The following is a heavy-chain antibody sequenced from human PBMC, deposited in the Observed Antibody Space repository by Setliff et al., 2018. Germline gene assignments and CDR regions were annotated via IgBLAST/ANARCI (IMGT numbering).Heavy chain of an antibody. CDR2: IHYSGNT. CDR3: ARSPSSGAYWNPRPFYSDY. V-gene: IGHV4-61*03. J-gene: IGHJ4*02. CDR1: GGSVSSGSYY. Sequence: SETLSLTCTVSGGSVSSGSYYWSWIRQPPGKGLEWIGYIHYSGNTNYNPSVKSRVTISLDTSKNHFSLKLDSVTAADTALYYCARSPSSGAYWNPRPFYSDYWARGTLVTVSS. D-gene: IGHD1-26*01.